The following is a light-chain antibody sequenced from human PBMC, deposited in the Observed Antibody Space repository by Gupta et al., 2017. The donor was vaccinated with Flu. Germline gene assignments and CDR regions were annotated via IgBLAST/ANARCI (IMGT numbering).Light chain of an antibody. CDR2: GAS. CDR1: QSVSSN. V-gene: IGKV3-15*01. J-gene: IGKJ3*01. CDR3: QQYNDWPRT. Sequence: PVTLSVSPGERATLSCRASQSVSSNLAWYQQKPGQPPRLLIYGASTRATDIPSRFSGSGSGTDFTLTITGLQSEDFAVYYCQQYNDWPRTFGPGTTVDVK.